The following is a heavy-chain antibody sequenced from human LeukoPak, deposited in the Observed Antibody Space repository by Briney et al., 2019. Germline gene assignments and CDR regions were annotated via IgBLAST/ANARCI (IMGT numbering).Heavy chain of an antibody. J-gene: IGHJ6*03. D-gene: IGHD4-23*01. Sequence: GASVKVSCKASGYTFTSYGISWVRQAPGQGLEWMGWISAYNGNTNYAQKLQGRVTMTTDTSTSTAYMELRSLRSDDTAVYYCARDPPSTVGRYYYYYYMDVWGKGTTVTISS. CDR2: ISAYNGNT. CDR1: GYTFTSYG. CDR3: ARDPPSTVGRYYYYYYMDV. V-gene: IGHV1-18*01.